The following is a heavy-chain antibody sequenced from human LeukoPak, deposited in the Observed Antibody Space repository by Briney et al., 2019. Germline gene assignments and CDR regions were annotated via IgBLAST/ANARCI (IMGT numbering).Heavy chain of an antibody. CDR1: GFTFSSYA. D-gene: IGHD3-10*01. J-gene: IGHJ6*02. Sequence: PGGSLRLSCAASGFTFSSYAMSWVRQAPGQGLEWVSALSDIGGDTYYADSVKGRFTISRDNSKSTLYLQMNSLRAEDTAVYYCAKVPYSDHGSGRPPFMDAWGQGTTVAISS. CDR3: AKVPYSDHGSGRPPFMDA. V-gene: IGHV3-23*01. CDR2: LSDIGGDT.